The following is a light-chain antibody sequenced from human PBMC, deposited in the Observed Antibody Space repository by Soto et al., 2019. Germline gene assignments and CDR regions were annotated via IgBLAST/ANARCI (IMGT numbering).Light chain of an antibody. J-gene: IGKJ1*01. CDR3: QHSYSTPRT. CDR1: QSISSY. CDR2: AAS. V-gene: IGKV1-39*01. Sequence: DIQMTQSPSSLSASVGDRVTITCRASQSISSYLNWYQQKPGKAPKLLIYAASSLQSGVPSRFSGSGSGTDFTLTISSLQPEDVATYYCQHSYSTPRTCGQGTKVEIK.